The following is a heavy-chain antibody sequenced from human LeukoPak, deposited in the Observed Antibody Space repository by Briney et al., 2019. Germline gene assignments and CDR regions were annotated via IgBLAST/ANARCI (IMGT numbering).Heavy chain of an antibody. CDR1: GFTFSSYW. V-gene: IGHV3-74*01. CDR3: ARAGYDSSGSYIATFDY. J-gene: IGHJ4*02. Sequence: PGGSLRLSCGASGFTFSSYWMFWVRQAPGKGLVWVSRINTDGSSTTHADSVMGRFTISRDNAKNTLYLQMNSLRAEDTAVYYCARAGYDSSGSYIATFDYWGQGTLVTVSS. D-gene: IGHD3-22*01. CDR2: INTDGSST.